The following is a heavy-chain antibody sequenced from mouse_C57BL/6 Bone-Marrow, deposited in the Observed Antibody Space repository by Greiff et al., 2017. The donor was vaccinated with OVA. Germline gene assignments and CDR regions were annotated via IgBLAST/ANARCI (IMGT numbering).Heavy chain of an antibody. CDR3: ARGGGGTANAMDY. V-gene: IGHV5-4*01. CDR2: ISDGGSYT. CDR1: GFTFSSYA. Sequence: DVHLVESGGGLVKPGGSLKLSCAASGFTFSSYAMSWVRQTPEKRLEWVATISDGGSYTYYPDNVKGRFTISKDNAKNNLYLQMSHLKSEDTAMYYCARGGGGTANAMDYWGQGTSVTVSS. J-gene: IGHJ4*01. D-gene: IGHD1-1*02.